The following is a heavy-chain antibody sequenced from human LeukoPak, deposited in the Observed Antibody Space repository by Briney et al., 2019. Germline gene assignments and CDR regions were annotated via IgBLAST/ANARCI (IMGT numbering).Heavy chain of an antibody. CDR1: GFTFNSAW. Sequence: PGGSLRLSCAASGFTFNSAWMSWVRQAPGKGLEWVGRIKSNTEGGTADYAAPVKGRFTISRDDSKNTLYLQMNSLKIEDAAVYYCATGFSMHAYIIDHWGQGTLVTVSS. V-gene: IGHV3-15*01. CDR2: IKSNTEGGTA. J-gene: IGHJ4*02. D-gene: IGHD5-24*01. CDR3: ATGFSMHAYIIDH.